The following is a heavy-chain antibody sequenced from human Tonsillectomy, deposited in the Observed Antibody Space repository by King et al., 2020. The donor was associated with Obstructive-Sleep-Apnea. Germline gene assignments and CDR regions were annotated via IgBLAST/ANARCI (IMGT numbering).Heavy chain of an antibody. CDR2: SRKQAYGGTT. CDR1: GFSFGDYA. CDR3: TAELRYFDPPNY. Sequence: VQLVESGGGLVQPGQSLRLSCTTSGFSFGDYALSWFRQAPGKGLEWVGVSRKQAYGGTTEYAASVKGRFTISRDGSKSIAYLQMNSLKTEDTAVYYCTAELRYFDPPNYWGQGTLVIVPS. V-gene: IGHV3-49*01. J-gene: IGHJ4*02. D-gene: IGHD3-9*01.